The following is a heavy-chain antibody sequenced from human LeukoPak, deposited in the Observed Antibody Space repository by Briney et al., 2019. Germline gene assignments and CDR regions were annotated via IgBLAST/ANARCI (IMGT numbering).Heavy chain of an antibody. V-gene: IGHV3-7*01. D-gene: IGHD2-21*02. CDR2: INPDGRDT. J-gene: IGHJ1*01. CDR3: TSWGDTTAEYFQR. CDR1: GFTFNRCW. Sequence: GGSLRLSCVVSGFTFNRCWMNWVRQAPGKGLEWVAHINPDGRDTYYVDSVKGRFTISRDNAQNSMYPQMNSVRVEDTAVYYCTSWGDTTAEYFQRWGQGTLVTVSS.